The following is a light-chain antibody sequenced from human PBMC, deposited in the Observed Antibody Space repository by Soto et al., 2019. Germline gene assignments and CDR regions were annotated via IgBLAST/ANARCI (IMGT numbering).Light chain of an antibody. J-gene: IGLJ1*01. CDR2: EVT. Sequence: QSALTQPASVSGSPGQSITISCTGASSDLGSYDLVSWYQQHPGKAPKTIIYEVTKRPSGVSKRFSGSKSGNTASLTISGLQPEDEADYYCCSYVGNDFFYVFGTGNKVT. V-gene: IGLV2-23*02. CDR3: CSYVGNDFFYV. CDR1: SSDLGSYDL.